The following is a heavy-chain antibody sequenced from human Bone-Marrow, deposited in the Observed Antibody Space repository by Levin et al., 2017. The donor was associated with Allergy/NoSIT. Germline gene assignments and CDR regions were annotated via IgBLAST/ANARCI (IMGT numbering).Heavy chain of an antibody. CDR2: IKSKNDGGTT. D-gene: IGHD5-24*01. J-gene: IGHJ4*02. V-gene: IGHV3-15*05. CDR1: GITVDNAW. Sequence: GGSLRLSCEASGITVDNAWMSWVRQAPGKGLEWVGHIKSKNDGGTTDYAAPVKGRFIISRDDSQNTVYLEMKSLKTEDTAVYFCYSVQYLVLQEPALITHPDYWGQGTLVTVSS. CDR3: YSVQYLVLQEPALITHPDY.